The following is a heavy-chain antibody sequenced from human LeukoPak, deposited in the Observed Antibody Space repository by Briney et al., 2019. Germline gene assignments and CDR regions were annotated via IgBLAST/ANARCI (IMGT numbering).Heavy chain of an antibody. CDR3: AKDDSASSGWYEDYYYMDV. Sequence: PGGSLRLSCAASGFTFSSYGMHWVRQAPGKGLEWVAFIRYDGSNKYYADSVKGRFTISRDNSKNTLYLQMNSLRAEDTAVYYCAKDDSASSGWYEDYYYMDVWGKGTTVTVSS. CDR1: GFTFSSYG. D-gene: IGHD6-19*01. V-gene: IGHV3-30*02. J-gene: IGHJ6*03. CDR2: IRYDGSNK.